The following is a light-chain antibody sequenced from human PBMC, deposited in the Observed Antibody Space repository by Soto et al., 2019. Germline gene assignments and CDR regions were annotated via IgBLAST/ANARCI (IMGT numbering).Light chain of an antibody. CDR1: SSHVGAYDH. CDR2: EIS. CDR3: SSYTSRDTVI. J-gene: IGLJ2*01. V-gene: IGLV2-14*01. Sequence: QSALTQPASVSGSPGQSITISCSGTSSHVGAYDHVSWYQQYPGKAPKFIIFEISNRPSGISSRFSGSRSGNTASLTISRLQAEDEAYYYCSSYTSRDTVIFGGGTKLTVL.